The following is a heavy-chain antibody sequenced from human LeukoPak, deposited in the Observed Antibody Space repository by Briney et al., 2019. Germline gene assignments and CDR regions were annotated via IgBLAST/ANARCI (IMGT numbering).Heavy chain of an antibody. CDR2: IYYSGST. D-gene: IGHD1-14*01. V-gene: IGHV4-59*01. CDR3: ARAGRWFDP. J-gene: IGHJ5*02. CDR1: GGSISSYY. Sequence: KPSETLSLTCTVSGGSISSYYWRWIRQPPGKGLEWIGYIYYSGSTNYNPSLKSRVTISVDTSKNQFSLKLSSVTAADTAVYYCARAGRWFDPWGQRTLVTVSS.